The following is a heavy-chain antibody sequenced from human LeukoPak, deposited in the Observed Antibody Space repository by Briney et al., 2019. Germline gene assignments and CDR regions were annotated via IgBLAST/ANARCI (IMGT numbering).Heavy chain of an antibody. CDR3: ARQYIVVVQSWYFDL. J-gene: IGHJ2*01. D-gene: IGHD2-2*01. V-gene: IGHV4-39*01. CDR1: GVYISISSYY. Sequence: AETLSLTYTVSGVYISISSYYWGGVRQPPGRVLEGIGSSYYSGSTYYNPSLKSRVTISVDTSKNQFSLKLSSVTAADTAVYYCARQYIVVVQSWYFDLWGRGTLVTVSS. CDR2: SYYSGST.